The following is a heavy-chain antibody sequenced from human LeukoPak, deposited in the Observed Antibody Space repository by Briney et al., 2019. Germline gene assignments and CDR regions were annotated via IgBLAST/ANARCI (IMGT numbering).Heavy chain of an antibody. V-gene: IGHV1-46*01. D-gene: IGHD6-13*01. CDR3: ARDSSSWYHLDY. Sequence: ASVKVSCKTSGYTFTSYYMHWVRQAPGQGLEWMGIINPSGGSTSYAQKFQGRVTMTRDTSTSTVYMELSSLRSEDTAVYYCARDSSSWYHLDYWGQGTLVTVSS. J-gene: IGHJ4*02. CDR1: GYTFTSYY. CDR2: INPSGGST.